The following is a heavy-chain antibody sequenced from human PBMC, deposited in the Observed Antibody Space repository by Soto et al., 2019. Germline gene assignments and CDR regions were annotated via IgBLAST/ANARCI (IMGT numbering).Heavy chain of an antibody. V-gene: IGHV3-23*01. J-gene: IGHJ4*02. Sequence: GGSLRLSCAASGFTFSSYAMSWVRQAPGKGLEWVSAISGSGGSTYYADSVKGRFTISRDNSKNTLYLQMNSLRAEDTAVYYCAKETWIQLWLDKRLFDYWGQGTLVTVSS. D-gene: IGHD5-18*01. CDR2: ISGSGGST. CDR3: AKETWIQLWLDKRLFDY. CDR1: GFTFSSYA.